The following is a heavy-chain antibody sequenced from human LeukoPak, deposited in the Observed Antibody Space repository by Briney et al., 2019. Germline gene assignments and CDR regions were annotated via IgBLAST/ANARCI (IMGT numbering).Heavy chain of an antibody. J-gene: IGHJ5*02. CDR3: GEGDYFNWLFEHT. D-gene: IGHD3-9*01. CDR2: ISYEVGVK. V-gene: IGHV3-30*04. CDR1: GFTFSSYA. Sequence: VGSLRVSSADPGFTFSSYAMHWVRQDPGKGLGWVAVISYEVGVKYYADSVKGRFTISRDTFKKTLYMQMKTVRDEDTAAYYWGEGDYFNWLFEHTWGEGALVTVSS.